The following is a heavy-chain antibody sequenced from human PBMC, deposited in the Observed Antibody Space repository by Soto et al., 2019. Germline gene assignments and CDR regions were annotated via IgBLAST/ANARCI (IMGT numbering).Heavy chain of an antibody. V-gene: IGHV3-23*01. CDR2: IDGSGGIT. CDR1: GFTFGTTD. CDR3: VKNSGWFNT. Sequence: QLLQSGGGLVQPGGPLTLSCAASGFTFGTTDMSWVRQAPGEGLEWVSTIDGSGGITYYADSVKGRFTISRDNSRNTVYLQMNSLRGDDTGLYYCVKNSGWFNTWGQGALVTVSS. D-gene: IGHD3-10*01. J-gene: IGHJ5*02.